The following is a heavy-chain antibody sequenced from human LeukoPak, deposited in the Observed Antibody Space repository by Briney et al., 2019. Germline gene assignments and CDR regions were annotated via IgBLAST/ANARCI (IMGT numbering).Heavy chain of an antibody. CDR1: GGSFSGHF. CDR3: ARGGTDGVSYYYAMDV. D-gene: IGHD3/OR15-3a*01. J-gene: IGHJ6*02. V-gene: IGHV4-34*01. Sequence: SETPSLTCAVFGGSFSGHFRSWIRQPPGKGLEWVGDINHSGGTNYNPSLKSRVTISLDTSKGQFSLRLTSVTAADTAVYYCARGGTDGVSYYYAMDVWGQGTTVTVSS. CDR2: INHSGGT.